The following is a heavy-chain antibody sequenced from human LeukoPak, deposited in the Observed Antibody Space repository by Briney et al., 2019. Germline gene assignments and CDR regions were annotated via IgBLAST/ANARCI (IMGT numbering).Heavy chain of an antibody. J-gene: IGHJ4*02. CDR1: GYTFTDNY. CDR3: ARGYYDFWSGYSMTTSRDENYFDY. CDR2: INPNSGGT. V-gene: IGHV1-2*02. Sequence: ASVKVSCKASGYTFTDNYMHWLRQAPGQGLEWMGWINPNSGGTKYAQKFQGRVTMTRDTSISTAYMELSRLRSDDTAVYYCARGYYDFWSGYSMTTSRDENYFDYWGQGTLVTVSS. D-gene: IGHD3-3*01.